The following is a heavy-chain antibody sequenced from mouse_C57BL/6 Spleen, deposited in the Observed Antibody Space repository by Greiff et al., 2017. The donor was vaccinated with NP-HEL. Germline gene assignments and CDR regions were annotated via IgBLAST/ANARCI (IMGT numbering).Heavy chain of an antibody. CDR3: TTMIRYWYFDV. CDR2: ISYDGSN. Sequence: VQLKESGPGLVKPSQSLSLTCSVTGYSITSGYYWNWIRQFPGNKLEWMGYISYDGSNNYNPSLKNRISITRDTSKNQFFLKLNSVTTEDTATYYCTTMIRYWYFDVWGTGTTVTVSS. D-gene: IGHD2-4*01. CDR1: GYSITSGYY. J-gene: IGHJ1*03. V-gene: IGHV3-6*01.